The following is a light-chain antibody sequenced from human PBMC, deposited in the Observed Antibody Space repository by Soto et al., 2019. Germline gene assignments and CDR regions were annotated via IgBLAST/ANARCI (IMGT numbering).Light chain of an antibody. Sequence: EILLAQSPATLSLSPGERATLSCKASQDVSIFLAWYQQKPGQAPRLLIHDASNRATGVPARFSGSGSGRDFTRTITRLEPEDCAVYYCQKRSTWLYTFGQGTKLEV. CDR3: QKRSTWLYT. CDR1: QDVSIF. V-gene: IGKV3-11*02. CDR2: DAS. J-gene: IGKJ2*01.